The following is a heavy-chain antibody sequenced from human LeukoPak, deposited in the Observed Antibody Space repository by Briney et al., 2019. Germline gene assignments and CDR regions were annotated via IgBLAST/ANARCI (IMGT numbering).Heavy chain of an antibody. CDR2: ISYGGSNK. CDR1: GFTFSTYA. V-gene: IGHV3-30*03. D-gene: IGHD2-15*01. Sequence: PGRSLRLSCAASGFTFSTYAMHCVRQAPGKGLEWVALISYGGSNKYYADSVKGRFTISRDNSKNTLFLQMNSLRTEDTAVYYCASQPPYCNDGRCYYTIDSWGQGTQVTVSS. CDR3: ASQPPYCNDGRCYYTIDS. J-gene: IGHJ4*02.